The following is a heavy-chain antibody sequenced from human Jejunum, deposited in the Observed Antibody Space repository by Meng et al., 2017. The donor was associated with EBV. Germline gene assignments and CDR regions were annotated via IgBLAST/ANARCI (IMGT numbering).Heavy chain of an antibody. CDR3: AKDEGYSGSYWADH. D-gene: IGHD1-26*01. J-gene: IGHJ4*02. Sequence: QLVVSWGGLVKPAVSLRLFCAASGLSFSYAWMYWVRQAPGKGLEWVAVISDDGSNKYYVDSVKGRFTISRDNSENSLYLQMNTLRAEDTAVYYCAKDEGYSGSYWADHWGQGTLVTVSS. V-gene: IGHV3-30*18. CDR2: ISDDGSNK. CDR1: GLSFSYAW.